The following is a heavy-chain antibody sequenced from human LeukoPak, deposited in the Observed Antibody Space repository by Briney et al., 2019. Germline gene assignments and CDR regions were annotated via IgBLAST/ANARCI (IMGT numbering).Heavy chain of an antibody. CDR3: ARGQPLLRR. Sequence: SETLSLTCAVYGGSFSGYYWSWIRQPPGKGLEWIGEINHSGSTNYNPSLKSRVTISVDTSKNQFSLKLSSVTAADTAVYYCARGQPLLRRWGQGTLVTVSS. V-gene: IGHV4-34*01. CDR1: GGSFSGYY. CDR2: INHSGST. D-gene: IGHD2-21*02. J-gene: IGHJ4*02.